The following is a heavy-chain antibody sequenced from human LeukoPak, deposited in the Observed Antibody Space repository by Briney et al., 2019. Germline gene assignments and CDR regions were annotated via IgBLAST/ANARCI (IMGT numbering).Heavy chain of an antibody. CDR2: ISYDGSNK. J-gene: IGHJ4*02. V-gene: IGHV3-30*18. Sequence: GGSLRLSCATSGFTFSIYGMHWVRQAPGKGLEWVAVISYDGSNKYYADSVKGRFTISRDKSKNTLYLQMNSLRPEDAAVYYCANLPLWGQGTLVTVSS. CDR3: ANLPL. CDR1: GFTFSIYG.